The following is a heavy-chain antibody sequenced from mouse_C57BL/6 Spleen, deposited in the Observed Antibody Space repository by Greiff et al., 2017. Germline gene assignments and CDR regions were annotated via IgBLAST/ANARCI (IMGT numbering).Heavy chain of an antibody. Sequence: EVMLVESGEGLVKPGGSLTLSCAASGFTFSSYAMSWVRQTPEKRLAWVAYISSGGDYLYYADTVKGRITISRDNARNTLYQQMSSLKSEDTAMYYCTRDGDGYCFDVWGTGTTVTVSS. D-gene: IGHD2-3*01. CDR1: GFTFSSYA. J-gene: IGHJ1*03. CDR2: ISSGGDYL. CDR3: TRDGDGYCFDV. V-gene: IGHV5-9-1*02.